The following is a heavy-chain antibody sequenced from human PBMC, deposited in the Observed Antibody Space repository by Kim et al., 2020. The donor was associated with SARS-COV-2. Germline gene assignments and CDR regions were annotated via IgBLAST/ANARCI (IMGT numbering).Heavy chain of an antibody. CDR3: ARASDYYGSGSSLDH. J-gene: IGHJ4*02. D-gene: IGHD3-10*01. Sequence: SVKGRFTISRDNSKNTLYLQMNSLRAEDTGVYYCARASDYYGSGSSLDHWGQGTLVTVSS. V-gene: IGHV3-30*07.